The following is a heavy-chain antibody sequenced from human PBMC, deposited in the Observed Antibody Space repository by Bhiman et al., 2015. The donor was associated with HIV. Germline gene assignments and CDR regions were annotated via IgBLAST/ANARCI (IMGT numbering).Heavy chain of an antibody. J-gene: IGHJ4*02. CDR2: IYNSGGT. D-gene: IGHD2-2*01. V-gene: IGHV3-66*02. CDR3: TTSPAILYYFDY. Sequence: QLVESGGGLVQPGGSLRLSCVASGFTVSTNYISWVRQAPGKGLEWVSVIYNSGGTYYADSVRGRFTISRDNSKNTLYLQMDSLRTEDTAVYYCTTSPAILYYFDYWGQGTLVTVSS. CDR1: GFTVSTNY.